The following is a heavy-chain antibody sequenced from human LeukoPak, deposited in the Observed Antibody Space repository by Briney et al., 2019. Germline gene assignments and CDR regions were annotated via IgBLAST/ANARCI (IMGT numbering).Heavy chain of an antibody. CDR2: IKQDGSEK. CDR3: AGDYDFWSGYLDY. Sequence: GGSLRLSCAVSGFSFNNYWMSWVRQAPGKGLEWVANIKQDGSEKYYVDSVKGRFSISRDNAKNSLYLQMNSLRAEDTAVYYCAGDYDFWSGYLDYWGQGTLVTVSS. V-gene: IGHV3-7*05. D-gene: IGHD3-3*01. CDR1: GFSFNNYW. J-gene: IGHJ4*02.